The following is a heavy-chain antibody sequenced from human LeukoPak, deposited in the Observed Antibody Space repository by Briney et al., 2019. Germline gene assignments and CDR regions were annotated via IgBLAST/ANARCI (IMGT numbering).Heavy chain of an antibody. CDR3: AKDGAVAGTGTEIDY. D-gene: IGHD6-19*01. V-gene: IGHV3-23*01. Sequence: GGPLRLSRAASGFTFSSYAMSWVRQAPGKGLERVSAISGSGGSTYYADSVKGRFTISRDNSKNTLYLQMNSLRAEDTAVYYCAKDGAVAGTGTEIDYWGQGTLVTVSS. CDR1: GFTFSSYA. J-gene: IGHJ4*02. CDR2: ISGSGGST.